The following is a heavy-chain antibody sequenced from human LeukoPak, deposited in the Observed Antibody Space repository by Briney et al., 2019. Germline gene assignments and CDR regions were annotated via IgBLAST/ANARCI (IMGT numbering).Heavy chain of an antibody. CDR2: ISGSDGST. CDR1: GFTFSSYA. J-gene: IGHJ4*02. D-gene: IGHD3-16*02. CDR3: TKIASEGSYRYLDY. V-gene: IGHV3-23*01. Sequence: GGSLRLSCAASGFTFSSYAMSWVRQAPGKGLEWVSAISGSDGSTYYADSVKGRFTISRDNSKNTLYLQMNSLRAEDTAVYYCTKIASEGSYRYLDYWGQGTLVTVSS.